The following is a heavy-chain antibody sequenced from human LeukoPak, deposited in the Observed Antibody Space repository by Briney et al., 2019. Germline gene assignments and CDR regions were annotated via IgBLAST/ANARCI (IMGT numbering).Heavy chain of an antibody. CDR2: ISGSGGYI. CDR3: ARVSRRITTFV. Sequence: GGSLRLSCAASGFTFRIYAMTWVRQAPGKGLERVSGISGSGGYIYSADSVKGRFTISRDNAKNSLYLQMDSLRAEDTAVYYCARVSRRITTFVWGKGTTVTVSS. D-gene: IGHD3-3*01. J-gene: IGHJ6*04. CDR1: GFTFRIYA. V-gene: IGHV3-21*01.